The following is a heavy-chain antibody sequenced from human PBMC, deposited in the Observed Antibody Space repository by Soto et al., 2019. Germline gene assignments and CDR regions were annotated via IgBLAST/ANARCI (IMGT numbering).Heavy chain of an antibody. CDR3: ARRVVWFGDLSNGMDV. CDR2: IDPSDSYT. D-gene: IGHD3-10*01. CDR1: GYSFTSYW. V-gene: IGHV5-10-1*01. J-gene: IGHJ6*02. Sequence: GESLKISCKGSGYSFTSYWISWMRQMPGKGLEWMGRIDPSDSYTNYSPSFQGHVTISADKSISTAYLQWSSLKASDTAMYYCARRVVWFGDLSNGMDVWGQGTTVTVSS.